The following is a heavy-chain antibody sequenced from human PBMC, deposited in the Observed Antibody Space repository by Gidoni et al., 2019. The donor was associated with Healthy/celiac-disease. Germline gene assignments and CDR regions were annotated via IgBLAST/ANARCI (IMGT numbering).Heavy chain of an antibody. V-gene: IGHV3-9*01. D-gene: IGHD6-19*01. J-gene: IGHJ4*02. CDR1: GFTFDDYA. CDR3: AKSSGGKYFDY. CDR2: NRLECGYI. Sequence: EVQLVESGGGLVQPGRSLRLSCAASGFTFDDYAMHWVRQAPGKGLELGSRNRLECGYIGLGEFGKGRFTISRDNAKNSLYLQMNSLRAEDTALYYCAKSSGGKYFDYWGQGTLVTVSS.